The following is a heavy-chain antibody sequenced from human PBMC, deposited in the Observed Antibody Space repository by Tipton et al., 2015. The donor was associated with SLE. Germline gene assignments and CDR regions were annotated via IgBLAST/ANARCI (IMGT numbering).Heavy chain of an antibody. CDR3: ARTEVGGYSHDAFDL. V-gene: IGHV4-34*01. Sequence: TLSLTCAVYGGSFSGYYWSWIRQPPGKGLEWIGEMDHSGITNYNPSLKSRVTISVDTSKNQFSLKLSSVTAADTAVYYCARTEVGGYSHDAFDLWGHGTMVTVSS. CDR2: MDHSGIT. D-gene: IGHD6-25*01. CDR1: GGSFSGYY. J-gene: IGHJ3*01.